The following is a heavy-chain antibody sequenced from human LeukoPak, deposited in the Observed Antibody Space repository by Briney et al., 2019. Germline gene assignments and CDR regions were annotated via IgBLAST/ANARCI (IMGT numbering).Heavy chain of an antibody. CDR1: GFTFTSFA. CDR2: ISGSGGST. J-gene: IGHJ4*02. Sequence: GALRLSCAVSGFTFTSFAMSCVRQAPGKGLEWVSSISGSGGSTFYADSVKGRFTISRDNSKNTLYLQMNSLRAEDTAVYYCAKSARLIGRYFFDYWGQGTLVTVSS. CDR3: AKSARLIGRYFFDY. V-gene: IGHV3-23*01. D-gene: IGHD5-12*01.